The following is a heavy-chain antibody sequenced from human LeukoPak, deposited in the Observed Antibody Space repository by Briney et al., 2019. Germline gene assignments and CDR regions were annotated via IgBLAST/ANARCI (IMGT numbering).Heavy chain of an antibody. V-gene: IGHV3-23*01. Sequence: GGSLRLSCAASGFSISNNGISWVRQAPGKRLEWVSGISGSGDVTWYADSVKGRFTISRDNSKNTLYLQMNSLRAEDTAVYYCARGRGSVAGTLFDYWGQGTLVTVSS. CDR3: ARGRGSVAGTLFDY. CDR2: ISGSGDVT. D-gene: IGHD6-19*01. J-gene: IGHJ4*02. CDR1: GFSISNNG.